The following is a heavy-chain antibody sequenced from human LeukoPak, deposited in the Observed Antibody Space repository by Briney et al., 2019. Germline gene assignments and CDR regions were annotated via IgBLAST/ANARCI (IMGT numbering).Heavy chain of an antibody. J-gene: IGHJ6*03. CDR3: ARGVSSGTYFLSRAYCYMDV. CDR1: GFTVSSNE. Sequence: GGSLRLFCAPSGFTVSSNEMSWVRQAPGKGLEWVSSISGGSTYYADSRKGRFTISRDNSKNTLYLQMNSLRTEDTAVYYCARGVSSGTYFLSRAYCYMDVWGKGTTVTISS. D-gene: IGHD1-26*01. CDR2: ISGGST. V-gene: IGHV3-38-3*01.